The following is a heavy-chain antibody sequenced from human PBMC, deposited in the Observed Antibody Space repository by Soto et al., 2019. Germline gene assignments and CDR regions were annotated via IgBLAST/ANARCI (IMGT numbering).Heavy chain of an antibody. V-gene: IGHV3-74*01. CDR1: GFNFISHW. Sequence: PGGSLRLSCAASGFNFISHWMHWVRQAPGKGLMWVSRINTDGSTINYADSVKGRFTISRDNAKNTLYLQMNSLRAEDTGVYYCVGGPGNCNNGACSNWFDPWGQGTLVTVSS. CDR3: VGGPGNCNNGACSNWFDP. CDR2: INTDGSTI. D-gene: IGHD2-8*01. J-gene: IGHJ5*02.